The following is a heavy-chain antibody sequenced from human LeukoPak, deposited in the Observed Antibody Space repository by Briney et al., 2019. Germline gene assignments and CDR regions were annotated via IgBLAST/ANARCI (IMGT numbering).Heavy chain of an antibody. D-gene: IGHD2-2*01. CDR2: VSGSGDST. V-gene: IGHV3-23*01. CDR3: ARARYCSSSSCYLDS. Sequence: GGSLRLSCAASGFTFSTYAVSWVRQAPGKGLEWVSSVSGSGDSTYYADSVKGRFTISRDNFKNTMFLQMNSLRADDTAVYYCARARYCSSSSCYLDSWGQGALVTVSS. J-gene: IGHJ4*02. CDR1: GFTFSTYA.